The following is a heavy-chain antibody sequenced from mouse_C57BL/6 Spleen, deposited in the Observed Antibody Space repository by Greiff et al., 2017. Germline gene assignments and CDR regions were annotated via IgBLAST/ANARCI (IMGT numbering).Heavy chain of an antibody. CDR2: ISYDGSN. CDR1: GYSITSGYY. J-gene: IGHJ3*01. D-gene: IGHD1-1*01. V-gene: IGHV3-6*01. Sequence: VQLKESGPGLVKPSQSLSLTCSVTGYSITSGYYWNWIRQFPGNKLEWMGYISYDGSNNYNPSLKNRISITRDTSKNQFFLKLNSVTTEDTATYYCARGDYGSSYWFAYWGQGTLVTVSA. CDR3: ARGDYGSSYWFAY.